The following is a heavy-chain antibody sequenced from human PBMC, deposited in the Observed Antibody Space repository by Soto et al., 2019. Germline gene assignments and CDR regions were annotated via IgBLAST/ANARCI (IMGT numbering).Heavy chain of an antibody. V-gene: IGHV3-48*02. J-gene: IGHJ4*02. CDR2: INSRSSVI. Sequence: PGGSLRLSCAASGFTFSGYSINWVRQAPGKGLEWISYINSRSSVIRYADSVQGRFIISRDNAKNSLYLQMNSLKDEDSAVYYCVRDLNWGFDYWGLGALVTVSS. CDR3: VRDLNWGFDY. CDR1: GFTFSGYS. D-gene: IGHD7-27*01.